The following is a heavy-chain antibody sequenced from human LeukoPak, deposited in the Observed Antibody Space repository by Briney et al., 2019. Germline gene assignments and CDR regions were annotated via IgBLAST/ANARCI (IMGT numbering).Heavy chain of an antibody. J-gene: IGHJ4*02. CDR2: IYYSGST. V-gene: IGHV4-39*01. CDR3: ARCNGDFSYYFDY. D-gene: IGHD4-17*01. Sequence: SETLSLTYTVSGGSLSSSSYYWGWIRQPPGKGLEGIGSIYYSGSTYYNPSLKSRVTISVDTSKNQFSLKLSSVTAADTAVYYCARCNGDFSYYFDYWGQGTLVTVSS. CDR1: GGSLSSSSYY.